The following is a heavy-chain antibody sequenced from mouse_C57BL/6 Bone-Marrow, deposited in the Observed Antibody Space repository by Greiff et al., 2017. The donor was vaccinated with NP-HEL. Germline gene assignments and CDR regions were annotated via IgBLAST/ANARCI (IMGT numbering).Heavy chain of an antibody. CDR3: ARMERGYFDV. J-gene: IGHJ1*03. Sequence: VQLQQSGPGMVKPSQSLSLTCTVTGYSITSGYDWHWIRHFPGNKLEWMGYISYSGSTNYNPSLKSRISITHDTSKNHFFLKLNSVTTEDTATYYCARMERGYFDVWGTGTTVTVSS. V-gene: IGHV3-1*01. CDR2: ISYSGST. CDR1: GYSITSGYD.